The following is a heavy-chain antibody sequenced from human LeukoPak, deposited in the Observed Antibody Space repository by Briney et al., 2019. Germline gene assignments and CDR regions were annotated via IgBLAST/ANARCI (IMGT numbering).Heavy chain of an antibody. V-gene: IGHV3-7*01. D-gene: IGHD6-6*01. CDR3: ARGEAGIAARPGFAVDWFDP. CDR2: IKQDGSEK. Sequence: GGSLRLSCAASGFTFSNHGMNWVRQAPGKGLEWVANIKQDGSEKYYVDSVKGRFTISRDNAKNSLYLQMNSLRAEDTAVYYCARGEAGIAARPGFAVDWFDPWGQGTLVTVSS. J-gene: IGHJ5*02. CDR1: GFTFSNHG.